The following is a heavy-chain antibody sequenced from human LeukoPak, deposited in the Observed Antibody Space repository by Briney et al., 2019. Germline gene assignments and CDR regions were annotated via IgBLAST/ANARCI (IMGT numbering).Heavy chain of an antibody. Sequence: GGSLRLSCAASGFTFSTNHMTWVRQAPGKGLEWVSVIYSSGSTYYADPVKGRFIISRDNSKNTLSLQMNSLRAEDTAVYYCVRDLTWGQGTLVTVSS. CDR1: GFTFSTNH. J-gene: IGHJ5*02. V-gene: IGHV3-53*01. CDR3: VRDLT. CDR2: IYSSGST.